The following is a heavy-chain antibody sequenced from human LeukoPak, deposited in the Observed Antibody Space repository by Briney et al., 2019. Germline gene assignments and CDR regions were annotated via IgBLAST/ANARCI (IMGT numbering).Heavy chain of an antibody. CDR2: MYTSGST. J-gene: IGHJ3*01. CDR1: GASISSYY. Sequence: SETLSLTCTVSGASISSYYWNWIRQPAGKGLEWIGRMYTSGSTDYNPSLKSRVTMSVDTSKNQFSLKLSSVTAADTAVYYCARDGLGPYCGGNCFSHDAFDVWGQGTMVTVSS. D-gene: IGHD2-21*01. V-gene: IGHV4-4*07. CDR3: ARDGLGPYCGGNCFSHDAFDV.